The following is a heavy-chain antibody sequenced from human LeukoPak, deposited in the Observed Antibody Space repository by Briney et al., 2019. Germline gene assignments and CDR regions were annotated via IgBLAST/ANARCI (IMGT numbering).Heavy chain of an antibody. D-gene: IGHD3-22*01. CDR1: GFTFSSSA. Sequence: GGSLRLSCAASGFTFSSSAMSWVRQVPGKGLEWVSGISASGGSTYYADSVRGRFTISRDNYKSTLYLQMNSLRAEDTAMYYCARDRQNYHESTGYSPLGHWGQGTLVTVSS. CDR2: ISASGGST. J-gene: IGHJ4*02. CDR3: ARDRQNYHESTGYSPLGH. V-gene: IGHV3-23*01.